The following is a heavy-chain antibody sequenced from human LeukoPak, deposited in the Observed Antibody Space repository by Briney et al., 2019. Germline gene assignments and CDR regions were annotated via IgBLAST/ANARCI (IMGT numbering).Heavy chain of an antibody. J-gene: IGHJ6*02. Sequence: PGGSLRLSCAASGFTFSSYAMHWVRQAPGKGPEWVAVISYDGSNKYYADSVKGRFTISRDNSKNTLYLQMNSLRAEDTAVYYCARDLYYDFWSGSYGMDVWGQGTTVTVSS. D-gene: IGHD3-3*01. V-gene: IGHV3-30-3*01. CDR1: GFTFSSYA. CDR3: ARDLYYDFWSGSYGMDV. CDR2: ISYDGSNK.